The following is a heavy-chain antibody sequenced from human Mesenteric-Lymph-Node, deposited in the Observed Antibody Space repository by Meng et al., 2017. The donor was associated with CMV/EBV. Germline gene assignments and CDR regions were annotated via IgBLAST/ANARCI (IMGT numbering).Heavy chain of an antibody. D-gene: IGHD6-13*01. CDR3: ARGKQQLARGFDY. CDR2: IWHDGSNI. J-gene: IGHJ4*02. V-gene: IGHV3-33*01. CDR1: GFTSSSYG. Sequence: GESLKISCVASGFTSSSYGMNWVRQAPGKGLEWVAGIWHDGSNIHYGDSVKGRFNISRDNSKNTLYVQINSLTVEDTAVYYCARGKQQLARGFDYWGQGTLVTVSS.